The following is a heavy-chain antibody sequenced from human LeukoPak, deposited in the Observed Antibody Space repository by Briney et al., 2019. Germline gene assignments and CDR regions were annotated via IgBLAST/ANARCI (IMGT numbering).Heavy chain of an antibody. CDR1: GFTFSSYA. Sequence: GGSLRLSCAASGFTFSSYAMSWVRQAPGKGLEWVSAISGSGGSTYYADSVKGRFTISRDNSKNTLYLQMNSLRAEDTAVYYCAKVGADIVVVPAPMSPSYYYYYGMDVWGQGTTVTVSS. D-gene: IGHD2-2*01. CDR3: AKVGADIVVVPAPMSPSYYYYYGMDV. J-gene: IGHJ6*02. CDR2: ISGSGGST. V-gene: IGHV3-23*01.